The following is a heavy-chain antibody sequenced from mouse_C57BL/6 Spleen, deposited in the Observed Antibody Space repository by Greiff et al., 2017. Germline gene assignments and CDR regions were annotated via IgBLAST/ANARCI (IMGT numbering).Heavy chain of an antibody. J-gene: IGHJ3*01. D-gene: IGHD2-1*01. V-gene: IGHV1-78*01. Sequence: VQVVESDAELVKPGASVKISCKVSGYTFTDHTIHWMKQRPEQGLEWIGYIYPRDGSTKYNEKFKGKATLTADKSSSTAYMQLNSLTSEDSAVYFCARQGLYGNYGAWFAYWGQGTLVTVSA. CDR3: ARQGLYGNYGAWFAY. CDR2: IYPRDGST. CDR1: GYTFTDHT.